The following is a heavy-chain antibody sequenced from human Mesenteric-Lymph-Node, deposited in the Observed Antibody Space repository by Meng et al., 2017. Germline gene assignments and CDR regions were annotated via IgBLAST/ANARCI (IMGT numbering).Heavy chain of an antibody. CDR2: IIPIFGTA. Sequence: SVKVSCKASGATFSSYAISWVRQAPGQGLEWMGGIIPIFGTANYAQKFQGRVTITADESTSTAYMELSSLRSEDTAVYYCARGAAHGYYYENYYYYGMDVWGQGTTVTVSS. CDR3: ARGAAHGYYYENYYYYGMDV. D-gene: IGHD3-22*01. CDR1: GATFSSYA. J-gene: IGHJ6*02. V-gene: IGHV1-69*13.